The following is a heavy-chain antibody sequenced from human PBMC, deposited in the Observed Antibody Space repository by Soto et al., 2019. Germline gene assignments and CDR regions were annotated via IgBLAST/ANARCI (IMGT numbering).Heavy chain of an antibody. Sequence: ASVKVSCKASGYTFTGYYLHWVRQAPGQGLEWMGWINPNSGGTNYAQKFQGRVTMTWDASVTTVHMEVRRLRSDDTAVYYCARVDTAMVMFDYWGQGTLVTVSS. CDR3: ARVDTAMVMFDY. CDR2: INPNSGGT. D-gene: IGHD5-18*01. J-gene: IGHJ4*02. V-gene: IGHV1-2*02. CDR1: GYTFTGYY.